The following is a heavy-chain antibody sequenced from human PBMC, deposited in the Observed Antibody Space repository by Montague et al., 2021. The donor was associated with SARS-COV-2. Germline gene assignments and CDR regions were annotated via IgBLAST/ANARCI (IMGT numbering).Heavy chain of an antibody. CDR3: TRSVAAAGTFNYYYGMDV. Sequence: SLRLSCAASGFTVSSSYMSWVRQAPGKGLEWVSVIYRGGDTYYADSVKGRFTISRHNSKNTLYLEMNSLRGEDTAVYYCTRSVAAAGTFNYYYGMDVWGQGTTVTVSS. V-gene: IGHV3-53*04. CDR2: IYRGGDT. D-gene: IGHD6-13*01. J-gene: IGHJ6*02. CDR1: GFTVSSSY.